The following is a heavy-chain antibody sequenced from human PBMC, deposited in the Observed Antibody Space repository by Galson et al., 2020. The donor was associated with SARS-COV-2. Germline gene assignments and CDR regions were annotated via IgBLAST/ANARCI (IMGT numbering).Heavy chain of an antibody. Sequence: GESLKISCAASGFTFSRYWMSWVRQAPGKGLEWVANIKQDGSEKYYVDSVKGRFTISRDNAKNSLYLQMNSLRAEDTAVYYCARDGNYYDSSGYLANRNNAFDIWGQGTMVTVSS. D-gene: IGHD3-22*01. CDR2: IKQDGSEK. J-gene: IGHJ3*02. CDR3: ARDGNYYDSSGYLANRNNAFDI. V-gene: IGHV3-7*01. CDR1: GFTFSRYW.